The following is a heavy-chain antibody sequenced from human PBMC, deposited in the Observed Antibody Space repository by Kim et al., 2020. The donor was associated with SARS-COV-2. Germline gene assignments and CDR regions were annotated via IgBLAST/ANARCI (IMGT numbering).Heavy chain of an antibody. CDR1: GYTFTSYA. CDR2: INAGNGNT. CDR3: ARDSYYDSSGSYGYPVY. J-gene: IGHJ4*02. Sequence: ASVKVSCKASGYTFTSYAMHWVRQAPGHRLEWMGWINAGNGNTKYSQKFQGRVTITRDTSASSASMELSSLRSEDTAVYYCARDSYYDSSGSYGYPVYWGQGTLVTVSS. V-gene: IGHV1-3*01. D-gene: IGHD3-22*01.